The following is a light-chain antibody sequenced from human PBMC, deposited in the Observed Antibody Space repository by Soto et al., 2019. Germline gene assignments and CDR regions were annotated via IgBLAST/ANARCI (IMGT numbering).Light chain of an antibody. CDR1: QSISNY. CDR2: AAS. Sequence: DIQMSQSPSSLSASVGDRVTITGRASQSISNYLNWYQHKPGKAPNLLIYAASTLQSGVPSRFSGSRSGTDFTLTITHLQPEDFASYYCQQSYSSPPTFGQGTKLEIK. CDR3: QQSYSSPPT. V-gene: IGKV1-39*01. J-gene: IGKJ2*01.